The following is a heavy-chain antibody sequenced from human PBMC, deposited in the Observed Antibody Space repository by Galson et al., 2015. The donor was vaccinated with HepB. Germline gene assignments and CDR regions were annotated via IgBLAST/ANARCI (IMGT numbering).Heavy chain of an antibody. J-gene: IGHJ4*02. CDR1: GFTFSSYS. V-gene: IGHV3-48*02. D-gene: IGHD1-26*01. CDR2: ISSSSSTI. Sequence: SLRLSCAASGFTFSSYSMNWVRQAPGKGLEWVSYISSSSSTIYYADSVKGRFTISRDNAKNSLYLQMNSLRDEDTAVYYCVRPRSGSYYGAFDYWGQGTLVTVSS. CDR3: VRPRSGSYYGAFDY.